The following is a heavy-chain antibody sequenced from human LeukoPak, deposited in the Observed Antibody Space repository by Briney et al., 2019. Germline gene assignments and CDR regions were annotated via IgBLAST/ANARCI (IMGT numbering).Heavy chain of an antibody. Sequence: PSETLSLTCTVSGGSTSSYCWNWIRQPPGKELEWIGNIYYSGSTNYNPYLKSRVTISIDTSKNQFSLKVNSAIAADTAVYYCARESMYSSVGSYGFDIWGQGTMVTVSS. CDR2: IYYSGST. V-gene: IGHV4-59*01. D-gene: IGHD3-10*01. CDR1: GGSTSSYC. CDR3: ARESMYSSVGSYGFDI. J-gene: IGHJ3*02.